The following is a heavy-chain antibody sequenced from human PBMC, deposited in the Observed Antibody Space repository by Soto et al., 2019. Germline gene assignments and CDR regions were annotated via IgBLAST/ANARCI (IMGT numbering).Heavy chain of an antibody. D-gene: IGHD2-15*01. V-gene: IGHV3-48*03. CDR2: MSNGGGST. CDR1: GFTCSTYE. J-gene: IGHJ5*02. CDR3: VRVRYCSGGSCYGNWFDP. Sequence: QPGGSLRLSCAASGFTCSTYEMNWVRQAPGKGLEWVSYMSNGGGSTQYADSVKGRFTISRDNAKNSLYLQMNSLRAEDTAFYYCVRVRYCSGGSCYGNWFDPWGQGTLVTVSS.